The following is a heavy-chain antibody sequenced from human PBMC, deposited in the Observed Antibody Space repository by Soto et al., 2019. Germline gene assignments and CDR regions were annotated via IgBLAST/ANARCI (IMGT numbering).Heavy chain of an antibody. J-gene: IGHJ6*02. V-gene: IGHV3-64*02. CDR2: ISSNGGST. CDR1: GFTFSSYA. Sequence: GGSLRLSCAASGFTFSSYAMHWVRQAPGKGLEYVSAISSNGGSTYYADSVKGRFTISRDNSKNTLYLQMGSLRAEDMAVYYCARDSVAAAGNFDYYYGMDVWGQGTTVTAP. CDR3: ARDSVAAAGNFDYYYGMDV. D-gene: IGHD6-13*01.